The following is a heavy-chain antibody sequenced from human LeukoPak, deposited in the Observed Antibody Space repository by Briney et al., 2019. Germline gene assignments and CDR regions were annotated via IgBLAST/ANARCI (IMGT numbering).Heavy chain of an antibody. J-gene: IGHJ4*02. D-gene: IGHD6-13*01. CDR3: AKGPRQQLVTRFDN. CDR1: GFTFSTHA. CDR2: ISASGGST. V-gene: IGHV3-23*01. Sequence: PGGSLRLSCAASGFTFSTHAMSWVRQAPGKGLEWVSDISASGGSTYYADSVKGRFTVSRDNSKNTLYLQMSSLRADDTAVYYCAKGPRQQLVTRFDNLGQGTLVTVSS.